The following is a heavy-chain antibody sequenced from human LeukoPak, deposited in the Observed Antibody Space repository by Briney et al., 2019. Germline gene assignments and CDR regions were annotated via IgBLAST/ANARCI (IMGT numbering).Heavy chain of an antibody. Sequence: ASVKVSCKASGYTFTSYGISWVRQAPGQGLEWMGWISAYNGNTNYAQKLQGRVTMTTDTSTSTAYMELRSLRSDDTAVYYCARSVVVVAATPNGDYWGQGTLVTVSS. V-gene: IGHV1-18*01. J-gene: IGHJ4*02. CDR1: GYTFTSYG. CDR3: ARSVVVVAATPNGDY. CDR2: ISAYNGNT. D-gene: IGHD2-15*01.